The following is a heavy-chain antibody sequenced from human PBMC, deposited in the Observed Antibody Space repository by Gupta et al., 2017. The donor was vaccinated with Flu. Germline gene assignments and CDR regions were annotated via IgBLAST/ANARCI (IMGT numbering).Heavy chain of an antibody. CDR1: GIRFRSYW. V-gene: IGHV3-74*01. CDR3: ASPGPYVVPAAMIH. D-gene: IGHD2-2*01. Sequence: EMQLVESGGGSVQPGRSLTVSCAVSGIRFRSYWVHWVRQVPGKGLVWVSRIYADGDNTTYADSVRGRFTVSRDKTTKTVYLHMSNLGPEDTAVYYCASPGPYVVPAAMIHWGRGTPVTVSS. CDR2: IYADGDNT. J-gene: IGHJ4*01.